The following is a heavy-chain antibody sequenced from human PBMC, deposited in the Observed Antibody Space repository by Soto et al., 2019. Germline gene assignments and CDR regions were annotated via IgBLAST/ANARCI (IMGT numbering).Heavy chain of an antibody. J-gene: IGHJ6*03. D-gene: IGHD3-10*01. CDR1: GGSFSGYY. V-gene: IGHV4-34*01. CDR3: ARGRDYYYGSGRVCYMDV. Sequence: SETLSLTCAVYGGSFSGYYWSWIRQPPGKGLEWIGEINHSGSTNYNPSLKSRVTISVDTSKNQFSLKLSSVTAADTAVYYCARGRDYYYGSGRVCYMDVWGKGTTVTVSS. CDR2: INHSGST.